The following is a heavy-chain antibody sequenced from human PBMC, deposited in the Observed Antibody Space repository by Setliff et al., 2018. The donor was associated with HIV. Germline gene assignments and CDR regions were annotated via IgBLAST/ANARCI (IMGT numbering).Heavy chain of an antibody. Sequence: SETLSLTCAVSGYSISSGYYWGWIRQPPGKGLEWIGSIYHSESTYYNPSLKSRVTISVDTSKNQFSLRLSSVTAADSAVYYCARRRETIVVVIGIPNWYFDLWGRGTLVTVSS. CDR2: IYHSEST. J-gene: IGHJ2*01. D-gene: IGHD2-21*01. CDR3: ARRRETIVVVIGIPNWYFDL. CDR1: GYSISSGYY. V-gene: IGHV4-38-2*01.